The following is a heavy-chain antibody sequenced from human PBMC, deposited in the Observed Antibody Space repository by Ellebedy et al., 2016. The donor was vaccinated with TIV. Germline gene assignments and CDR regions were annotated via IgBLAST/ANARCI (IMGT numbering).Heavy chain of an antibody. CDR1: GGSISSYY. CDR2: IYYSGST. V-gene: IGHV4-59*12. CDR3: ARADSTARNDY. J-gene: IGHJ4*02. Sequence: SETLSLXCTVSGGSISSYYWSWIRQPPGKGLEWIGYIYYSGSTNYNPSLKSRVTISVDTSKNQFSLKLSSVTAADTAVYYCARADSTARNDYWGQGTLVTVSS. D-gene: IGHD6-13*01.